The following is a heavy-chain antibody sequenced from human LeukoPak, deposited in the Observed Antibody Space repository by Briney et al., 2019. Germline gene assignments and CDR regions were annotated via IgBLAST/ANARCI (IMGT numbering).Heavy chain of an antibody. CDR2: INWNGGST. D-gene: IGHD3-22*01. V-gene: IGHV3-20*04. CDR1: GFTFDDYG. Sequence: PGGSLRLSCAAAGFTFDDYGMSWVRQAPGKGLEWVSGINWNGGSTGYADSVKGRFTISRDNAKNSLYLQMNSLRAKDTALYYCARDREIVVVTCFDYWGQGTLVTVSS. CDR3: ARDREIVVVTCFDY. J-gene: IGHJ4*02.